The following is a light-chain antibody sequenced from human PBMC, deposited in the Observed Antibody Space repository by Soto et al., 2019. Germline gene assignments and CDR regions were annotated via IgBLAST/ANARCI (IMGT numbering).Light chain of an antibody. V-gene: IGKV3-15*01. J-gene: IGKJ2*01. CDR1: QSVGSG. Sequence: EIVMTQSPATLSVSPGERATLSCRASQSVGSGLSWYQQKPGQAPRLLIYGASTRATGIPARFSGSGSGTEFTLTISSLQSEDYAVYYCQQYNNWPPYTFGQWTKVEIK. CDR3: QQYNNWPPYT. CDR2: GAS.